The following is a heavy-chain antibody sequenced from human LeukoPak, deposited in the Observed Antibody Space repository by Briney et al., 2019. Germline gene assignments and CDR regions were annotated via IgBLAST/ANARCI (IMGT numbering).Heavy chain of an antibody. D-gene: IGHD3-22*01. CDR2: MNPNSGNT. CDR3: ARGDDSSGSDAFDI. CDR1: GYTFTSYD. Sequence: GASVKVSCKASGYTFTSYDINWVRQATGQGLEWMGWMNPNSGNTGYAQKFQGRVTITRNTSISTAYMELSSLRSEDTAVYYCARGDDSSGSDAFDIWGQGTMVTVSS. V-gene: IGHV1-8*03. J-gene: IGHJ3*02.